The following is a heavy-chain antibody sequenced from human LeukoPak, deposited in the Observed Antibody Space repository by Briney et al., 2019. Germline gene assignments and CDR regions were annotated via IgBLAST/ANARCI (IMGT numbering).Heavy chain of an antibody. Sequence: SETLSLTCAVYGGSFSGYYWSWIRQSPGKGLEWIGYVYYSGSTNYNPSLKSRVTISEDTSKNQFSLKLNSVTAADTAVYYCARFGSYFEYWGRGTLVTVSS. CDR2: VYYSGST. CDR3: ARFGSYFEY. D-gene: IGHD3-10*01. CDR1: GGSFSGYY. V-gene: IGHV4-34*11. J-gene: IGHJ4*02.